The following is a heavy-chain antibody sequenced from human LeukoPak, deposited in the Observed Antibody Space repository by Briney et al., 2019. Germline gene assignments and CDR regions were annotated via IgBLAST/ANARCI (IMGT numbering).Heavy chain of an antibody. J-gene: IGHJ4*02. D-gene: IGHD3-22*01. CDR2: IYYSGST. CDR1: GGSISSYY. V-gene: IGHV4-59*08. CDR3: ARHATMMVTPWWGY. Sequence: SETLSLTCTVSGGSISSYYWSWIRQPPGKGLEWIGYIYYSGSTNYNPSLKSRVTISVDTSKNQFSLKLSSVTAADTAVYYCARHATMMVTPWWGYWGQGTLVTVSS.